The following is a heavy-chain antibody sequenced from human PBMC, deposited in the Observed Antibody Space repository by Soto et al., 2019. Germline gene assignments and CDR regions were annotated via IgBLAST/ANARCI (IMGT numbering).Heavy chain of an antibody. V-gene: IGHV4-31*03. CDR3: ASDFWSGYYSLQH. CDR2: IYYSGST. Sequence: SETLSLTCTVSGCSISRGGYYWSWIRQHPGKGLEWIGYIYYSGSTYYNPSPKSRVTITVDTSKNQFPLKLSSVTAADTAVYYCASDFWSGYYSLQHWGQGTLVTVSS. CDR1: GCSISRGGYY. J-gene: IGHJ1*01. D-gene: IGHD3-3*01.